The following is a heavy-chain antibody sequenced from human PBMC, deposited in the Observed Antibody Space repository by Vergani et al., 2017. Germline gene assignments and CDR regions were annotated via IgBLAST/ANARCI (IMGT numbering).Heavy chain of an antibody. Sequence: QVQLVESGGGVVQPGGSLRLSCAASGFTFSSSGMHWVRQAPGKGLEWVAFIRYDGSNKYYADSVKGRFTISRDNSKNTLYLQMNSLRAEDTAVYYCAKEDIVVVPATHYPIYYYGMDVWGQGTTVTVSS. D-gene: IGHD2-2*01. J-gene: IGHJ6*02. CDR3: AKEDIVVVPATHYPIYYYGMDV. CDR1: GFTFSSSG. CDR2: IRYDGSNK. V-gene: IGHV3-30*02.